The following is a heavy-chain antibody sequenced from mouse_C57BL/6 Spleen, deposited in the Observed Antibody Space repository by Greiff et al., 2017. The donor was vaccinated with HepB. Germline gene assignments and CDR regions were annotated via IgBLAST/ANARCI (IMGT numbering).Heavy chain of an antibody. V-gene: IGHV1-5*01. J-gene: IGHJ1*03. CDR2: IYPGKSDT. CDR1: GYTFTSYW. Sequence: EVQLQESGTVLARPGASVKMSCKTSGYTFTSYWMHWVKQRPGQGLEWIGAIYPGKSDTSYNQKFKGKANLTAVTSASTAYMELSSLTNEDSAVYYCTRDGSRWYFDVWGTGTTVTVSS. CDR3: TRDGSRWYFDV. D-gene: IGHD1-1*01.